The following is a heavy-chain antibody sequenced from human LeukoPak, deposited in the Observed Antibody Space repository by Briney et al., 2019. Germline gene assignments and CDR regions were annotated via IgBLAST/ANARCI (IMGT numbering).Heavy chain of an antibody. CDR3: ARTRRTFAAFDI. D-gene: IGHD1-14*01. Sequence: ASVKVSCKASGYTFTSYDINWVRQATGQGLEWMGWMNPNSGNTGYAQKFQGRVTITRNTSISTAYMELSSLRSEDTAVYYCARTRRTFAAFDIWGQGTMVTVSS. J-gene: IGHJ3*02. V-gene: IGHV1-8*03. CDR2: MNPNSGNT. CDR1: GYTFTSYD.